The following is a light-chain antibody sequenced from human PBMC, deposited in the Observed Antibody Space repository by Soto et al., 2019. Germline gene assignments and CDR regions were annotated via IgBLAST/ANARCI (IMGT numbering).Light chain of an antibody. CDR2: NAS. V-gene: IGKV3-11*01. CDR3: QQRTLS. CDR1: QSVSTY. J-gene: IGKJ1*01. Sequence: IVLTQTAAALSLSPGERATLSCRASQSVSTYLAWYHQKPGQAPRLLIYNASNRATGIPARFSGSGSGTDLTLTISSLEPEDFAVYYCQQRTLSFGHGTKV.